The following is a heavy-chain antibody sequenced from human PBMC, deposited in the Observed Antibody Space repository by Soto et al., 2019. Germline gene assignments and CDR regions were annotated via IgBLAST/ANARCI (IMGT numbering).Heavy chain of an antibody. Sequence: QLHLQESGPGLVKPSETLSLTCSVSGDSLSAVPYHWDWIRQPPGKGLEWIGNVYNSGRTSYSPSLKSRVPISVDTSENQIYLRLTSVTAADTDVYFFARHPPYRPFDFWGQGTLVTVSS. CDR3: ARHPPYRPFDF. CDR1: GDSLSAVPYH. CDR2: VYNSGRT. V-gene: IGHV4-39*01. J-gene: IGHJ4*02. D-gene: IGHD3-16*02.